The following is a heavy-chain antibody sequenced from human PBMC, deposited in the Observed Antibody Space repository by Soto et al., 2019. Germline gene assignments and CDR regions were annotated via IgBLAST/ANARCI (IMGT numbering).Heavy chain of an antibody. CDR3: ARCNCGIAVATRPFER. CDR1: GYTFTSYD. CDR2: MNPNSGNT. D-gene: IGHD6-19*01. Sequence: ASVKVSCPASGYTFTSYDINWVRQATGQGLEWMGWMNPNSGNTGYAQKFQGRVTMTRNTSISTAYMELSSLRSEDTAVYYCARCNCGIAVATRPFERWSNGTTVTVYS. J-gene: IGHJ6*03. V-gene: IGHV1-8*01.